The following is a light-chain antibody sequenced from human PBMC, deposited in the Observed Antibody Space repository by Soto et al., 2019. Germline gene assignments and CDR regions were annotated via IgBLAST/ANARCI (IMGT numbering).Light chain of an antibody. CDR1: SSDVGTYNL. CDR3: CSYAGSSTWV. Sequence: QSALTQPASVSGSPGQSITISRTGTSSDVGTYNLVSWYQQHAGKAPKLMLYEGSKRPSGVSNRFSGSKSGNTASLTISGLQAEDEADYYCCSYAGSSTWVFGGGTKVTVL. CDR2: EGS. J-gene: IGLJ3*02. V-gene: IGLV2-23*01.